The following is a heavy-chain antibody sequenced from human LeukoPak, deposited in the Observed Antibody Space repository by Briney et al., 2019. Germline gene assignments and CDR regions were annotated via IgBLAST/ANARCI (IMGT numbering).Heavy chain of an antibody. CDR3: ANERSNQLFDY. D-gene: IGHD3-16*02. CDR1: EFTFNSYA. CDR2: ISGSGGST. Sequence: GGSLRLSCAASEFTFNSYAMSWVRQAPGKGLEWVSAISGSGGSTYYTDSVKGRFTISRDNSKNTLYLQMNSLRAEDTAIYYCANERSNQLFDYWGQGTLVTVSS. V-gene: IGHV3-23*01. J-gene: IGHJ4*02.